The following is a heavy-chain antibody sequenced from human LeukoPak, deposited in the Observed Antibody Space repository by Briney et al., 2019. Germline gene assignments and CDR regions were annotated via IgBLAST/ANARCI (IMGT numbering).Heavy chain of an antibody. Sequence: GGSLRLSCAASGFTFSSYGMHWVRQAPGKGLEWVAFIRYDGSNKYYADSVKGRFTISRDNSKNTLYLQMNSLRAEDTAVYYCAKDSMGYDILTGIFYYYYYYMDVWGKGTTVTISS. J-gene: IGHJ6*03. CDR1: GFTFSSYG. D-gene: IGHD3-9*01. V-gene: IGHV3-30*02. CDR3: AKDSMGYDILTGIFYYYYYYMDV. CDR2: IRYDGSNK.